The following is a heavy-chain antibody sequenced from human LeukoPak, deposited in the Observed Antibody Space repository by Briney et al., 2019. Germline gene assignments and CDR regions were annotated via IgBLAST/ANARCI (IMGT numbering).Heavy chain of an antibody. V-gene: IGHV4-4*07. CDR3: ARGGELEIVAHFDY. CDR2: IYTSGST. CDR1: GGSMNSYY. Sequence: SETLSLTCTVSGGSMNSYYWTWIRQPAGKGLEWIGRIYTSGSTNYNPSLKSRVTMSLDTSKNQFSLRLSSVTAADAAVYYCARGGELEIVAHFDYWGQGTLVTVSS. D-gene: IGHD5-12*01. J-gene: IGHJ4*02.